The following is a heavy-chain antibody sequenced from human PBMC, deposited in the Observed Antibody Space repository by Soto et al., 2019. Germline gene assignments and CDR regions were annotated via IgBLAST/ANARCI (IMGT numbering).Heavy chain of an antibody. V-gene: IGHV4-34*01. CDR2: IDHGGYT. J-gene: IGHJ4*02. D-gene: IGHD2-8*02. CDR3: ARDKITGLFDY. CDR1: GGSFSGYS. Sequence: SETLSLTCGVYGGSFSGYSWAWIRQPPGRGLEWIGEIDHGGYTNYNPSLKSRVTISVDTSKNQFSLKLTSVTAADTAVYYCARDKITGLFDYWGQGTLVTVSS.